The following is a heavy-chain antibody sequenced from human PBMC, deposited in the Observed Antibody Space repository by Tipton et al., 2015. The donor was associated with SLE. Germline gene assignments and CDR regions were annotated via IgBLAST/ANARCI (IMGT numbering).Heavy chain of an antibody. CDR1: GGTFSSYA. Sequence: QSGAEVKKPGSSVKVSCKASGGTFSSYAISWVRQAPGQGLEWMGGIIPIFGTANYAQKFQGRVTITTDESTSTAYMELSSLRSEDAAVYYCARANPIAAAGIDFDYWGQGTLVTVSS. V-gene: IGHV1-69*05. CDR2: IIPIFGTA. CDR3: ARANPIAAAGIDFDY. J-gene: IGHJ4*02. D-gene: IGHD6-13*01.